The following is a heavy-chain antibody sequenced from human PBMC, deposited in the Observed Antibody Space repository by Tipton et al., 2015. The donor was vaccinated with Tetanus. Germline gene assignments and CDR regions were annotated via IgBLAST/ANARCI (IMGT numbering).Heavy chain of an antibody. D-gene: IGHD6-19*01. CDR1: GYSFTKYW. Sequence: QLVQSGAEVKKPGESLRISCKGSGYSFTKYWINWVRQMPGKGLEWMGRIDPIDSYTDYSPSFQGHVTISADKSISTAFLQWSSLKASDTAMYYCAGINGEAVDEFYYSYGLDVWGQGTTVTVSS. CDR2: IDPIDSYT. CDR3: AGINGEAVDEFYYSYGLDV. J-gene: IGHJ6*02. V-gene: IGHV5-10-1*01.